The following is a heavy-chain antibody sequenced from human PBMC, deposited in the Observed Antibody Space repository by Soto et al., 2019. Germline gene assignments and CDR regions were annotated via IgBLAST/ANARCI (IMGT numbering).Heavy chain of an antibody. D-gene: IGHD5-18*01. Sequence: QVQLVESGGGVAQPGRSLRLFCAASGFTLSSYSLHGVGQGPARGLEWVAAISSVGTEKHNPDSVKGRFTISRDNSKNTLSLQLNSLRTEDTAVYYCARMFGFSYGPANRGMDVWGQGTTVTVSS. CDR1: GFTLSSYS. V-gene: IGHV3-30*04. CDR2: ISSVGTEK. CDR3: ARMFGFSYGPANRGMDV. J-gene: IGHJ6*02.